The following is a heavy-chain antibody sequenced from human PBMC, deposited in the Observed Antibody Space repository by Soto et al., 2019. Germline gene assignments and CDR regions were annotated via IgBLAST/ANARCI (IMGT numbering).Heavy chain of an antibody. CDR3: AREDDTSGRSGVDHFSYFYGMDA. Sequence: XVCLRLSCAACGFSFSAYCRSWVRQAPGRGLEWVANINQDAHETNYVDSLRGRVTISRDNAHNSLYLRMSSLRVEDTAVYYCAREDDTSGRSGVDHFSYFYGMDASGQGTTVTVSS. J-gene: IGHJ6*02. V-gene: IGHV3-7*03. CDR2: INQDAHET. CDR1: GFSFSAYC. D-gene: IGHD6-19*01.